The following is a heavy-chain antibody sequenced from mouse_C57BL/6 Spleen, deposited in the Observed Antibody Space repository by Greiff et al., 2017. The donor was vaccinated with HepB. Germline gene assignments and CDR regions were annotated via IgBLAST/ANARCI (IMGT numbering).Heavy chain of an antibody. CDR2: INPNNGGT. V-gene: IGHV1-22*01. D-gene: IGHD1-1*01. Sequence: VQLQQSGPELVKPGASVKMSCKASGYTFTDYNMHWVKQSHGKSLEWIGYINPNNGGTSYNQKFKGKATLTVNKSSSTAYMELLSLTSEDSSVYYCVRGTTNYFDHWGQGTTLTVSS. CDR3: VRGTTNYFDH. CDR1: GYTFTDYN. J-gene: IGHJ2*01.